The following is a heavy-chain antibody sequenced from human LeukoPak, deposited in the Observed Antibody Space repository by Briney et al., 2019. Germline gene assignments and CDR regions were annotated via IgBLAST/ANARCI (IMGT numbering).Heavy chain of an antibody. CDR3: ARVGIAVAGTIDY. CDR1: GGSISSYH. CDR2: IYTSGST. Sequence: PSDTLSLTCTVSGGSISSYHWSWIRQPAGKGLEWIGRIYTSGSTNYSPSLKSRVTMSVETSKNQFSLKLSSVTDADTAVYYCARVGIAVAGTIDYWGQGTLVTVSS. D-gene: IGHD6-19*01. V-gene: IGHV4-4*07. J-gene: IGHJ4*02.